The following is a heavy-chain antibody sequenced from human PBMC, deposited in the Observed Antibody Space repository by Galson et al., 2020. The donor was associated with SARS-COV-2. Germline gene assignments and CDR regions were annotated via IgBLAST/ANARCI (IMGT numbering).Heavy chain of an antibody. CDR1: GGSISSSSYY. J-gene: IGHJ4*02. V-gene: IGHV4-39*07. D-gene: IGHD6-13*01. CDR2: IYYSGST. Sequence: SETLSLTCTVSGGSISSSSYYWGWIRQPPGKGLEWIGSIYYSGSTYYNPSLKSRVTISVDTSKNQFSLKLSSVTAADTAVYYCARDRIQAAAVFDYWGQGTLVTVSS. CDR3: ARDRIQAAAVFDY.